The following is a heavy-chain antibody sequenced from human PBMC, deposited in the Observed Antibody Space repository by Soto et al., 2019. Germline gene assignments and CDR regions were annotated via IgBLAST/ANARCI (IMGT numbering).Heavy chain of an antibody. CDR2: IYYSGST. Sequence: CSVSGGKIISYYWRWIRKPQGKGLEWIGYIYYSGSTNYNPSLKSRVTISVDTSKNQFSLELSSVTAADTAVYYCARGGTPVTIFGVVVSWFDPWGQGILVTVSS. V-gene: IGHV4-59*01. CDR1: GGKIISYY. CDR3: ARGGTPVTIFGVVVSWFDP. D-gene: IGHD3-3*01. J-gene: IGHJ5*02.